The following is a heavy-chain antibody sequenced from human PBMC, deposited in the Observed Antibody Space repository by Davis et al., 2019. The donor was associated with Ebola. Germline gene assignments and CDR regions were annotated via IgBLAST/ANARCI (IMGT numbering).Heavy chain of an antibody. CDR3: AKKVVSGPFDY. CDR2: IRSKANSYAT. Sequence: PGSPLKISCAASGFTFSGSAMHWVRQASGKGLEWVGRIRSKANSYATAYAASVKGRFTISRDDSKNTAFLQMNSLRAEDTAVYYCAKKVVSGPFDYWGQGTLATVSS. CDR1: GFTFSGSA. D-gene: IGHD2-15*01. V-gene: IGHV3-73*01. J-gene: IGHJ4*02.